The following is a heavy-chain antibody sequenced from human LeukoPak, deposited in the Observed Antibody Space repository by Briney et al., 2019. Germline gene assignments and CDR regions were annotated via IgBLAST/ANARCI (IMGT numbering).Heavy chain of an antibody. CDR1: GGTFSSYA. V-gene: IGHV1-8*03. Sequence: ASVKVSCKASGGTFSSYAISWVRQATGQGLEWMGWMNPNSGNTGYAQKFQGRVTITRNTSISTAYMELSSLRSEDTAVYYCARRGEEHDAFDIWGQGTMVTVSS. D-gene: IGHD3-10*01. CDR2: MNPNSGNT. J-gene: IGHJ3*02. CDR3: ARRGEEHDAFDI.